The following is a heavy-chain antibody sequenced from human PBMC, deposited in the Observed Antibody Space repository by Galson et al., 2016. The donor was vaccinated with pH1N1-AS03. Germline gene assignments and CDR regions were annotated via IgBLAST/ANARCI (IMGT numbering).Heavy chain of an antibody. CDR1: RDSVSSNIDA. D-gene: IGHD2-8*01. V-gene: IGHV6-1*01. Sequence: CAISRDSVSSNIDAWNWIRQSPSGGLEWLGRTYWRSKWYNDYAVSVKCRITINPDTSKDQFSLQLNSVTPEDTAVYYCARGMYSAFDIWGQGTMVTVSS. CDR2: TYWRSKWYN. CDR3: ARGMYSAFDI. J-gene: IGHJ3*02.